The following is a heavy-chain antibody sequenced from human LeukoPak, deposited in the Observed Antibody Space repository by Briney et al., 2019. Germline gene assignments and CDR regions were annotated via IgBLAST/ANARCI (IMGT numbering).Heavy chain of an antibody. CDR2: MNPNSGNT. Sequence: GASVKVSCKASGYTFTSYDINWVRQATGQGLEWMGWMNPNSGNTGYAQKFQGRVTMTRNTSINTAYMELSSLRSDDTAVYYCASEMTIFGVLSSLDIWGQGTMVTVS. CDR1: GYTFTSYD. D-gene: IGHD3-3*01. CDR3: ASEMTIFGVLSSLDI. J-gene: IGHJ3*02. V-gene: IGHV1-8*01.